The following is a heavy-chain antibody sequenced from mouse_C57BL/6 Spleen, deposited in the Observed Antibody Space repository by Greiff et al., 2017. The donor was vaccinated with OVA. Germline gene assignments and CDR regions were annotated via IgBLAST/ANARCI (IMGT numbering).Heavy chain of an antibody. D-gene: IGHD1-1*02. CDR3: AREGGKEFDY. CDR2: IDPSDSET. CDR1: GYTFTSYW. Sequence: VQLQEPGAELVRPGSSVKLSCKASGYTFTSYWMHWVKQRPIQGLEWIGNIDPSDSETHYNQKFKDKATLTVDKSSSTAYMQLSSLTSEDSAVYYCAREGGKEFDYWGQGTTLTVSS. J-gene: IGHJ2*01. V-gene: IGHV1-52*01.